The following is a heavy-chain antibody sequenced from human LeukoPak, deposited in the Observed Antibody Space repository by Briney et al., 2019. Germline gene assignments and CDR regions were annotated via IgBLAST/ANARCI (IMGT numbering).Heavy chain of an antibody. CDR1: GGSFSGYY. CDR3: ARGSDYDILTGYYPLRY. J-gene: IGHJ4*02. V-gene: IGHV4-34*01. D-gene: IGHD3-9*01. Sequence: SETLSLTCAVYGGSFSGYYWSWIRQPPGKGLEWIGEINHSGSTNYNPSLKSRVTISVDTSKNQFSLKLSSVTAADTAVYYCARGSDYDILTGYYPLRYWGQGTPVTVSS. CDR2: INHSGST.